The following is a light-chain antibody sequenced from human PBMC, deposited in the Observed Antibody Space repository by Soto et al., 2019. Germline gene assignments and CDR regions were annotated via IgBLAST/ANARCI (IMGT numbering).Light chain of an antibody. Sequence: QSVLTQPASVSGSPGQSITISCTGTSSDVGGYKYVSWYQQHPGKAPKLMIYEVSKRPSGVSNRFSSSKSGNTASLTISGLQAEDEADYCCSSYTSSSPCVFGTGTKVTVL. CDR1: SSDVGGYKY. CDR2: EVS. V-gene: IGLV2-14*01. CDR3: SSYTSSSPCV. J-gene: IGLJ1*01.